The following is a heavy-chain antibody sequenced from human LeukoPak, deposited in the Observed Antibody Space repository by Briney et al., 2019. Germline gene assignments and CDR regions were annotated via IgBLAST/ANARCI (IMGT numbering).Heavy chain of an antibody. V-gene: IGHV5-51*01. Sequence: GESLKISCKGSGYSFTTYWIDWVRQMPGKGLEWMGIIYPGDSDTRYSPSFQGQVTISADKSISTAYLQWSSLKASDTAMYYCARGSANTIFGVVTPGDYYGMDVWGQGTTVTGSS. CDR3: ARGSANTIFGVVTPGDYYGMDV. J-gene: IGHJ6*02. D-gene: IGHD3-3*01. CDR1: GYSFTTYW. CDR2: IYPGDSDT.